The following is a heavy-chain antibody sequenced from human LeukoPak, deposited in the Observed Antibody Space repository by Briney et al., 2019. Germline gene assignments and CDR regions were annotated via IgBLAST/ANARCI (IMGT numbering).Heavy chain of an antibody. CDR2: ISAYNGNT. V-gene: IGHV1-18*01. J-gene: IGHJ6*02. D-gene: IGHD5-12*01. Sequence: GASVKVSCKASGYTFTSYGISWVRQAPGQGLEWMGWISAYNGNTNYAQKLQGRVTLTTDTSTSTAYMELRSMRSDDTAVYYCARDNIVATIYAPYYYYGMDVWSQGTTVTVSS. CDR3: ARDNIVATIYAPYYYYGMDV. CDR1: GYTFTSYG.